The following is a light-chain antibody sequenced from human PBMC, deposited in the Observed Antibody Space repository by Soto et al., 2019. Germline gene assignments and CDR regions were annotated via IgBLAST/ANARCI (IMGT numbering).Light chain of an antibody. CDR3: QQYDTYPRT. V-gene: IGKV1-5*03. CDR1: QTISNW. CDR2: EAS. J-gene: IGKJ4*02. Sequence: DVQMTQSPSTLSASVGDRVTITCRASQTISNWLAWYQQRPEKAPTLLIYEASTLETGVPSRFSGSGSGTVFILTISSLQPEDFATYYCQQYDTYPRTFGGGTRVEI.